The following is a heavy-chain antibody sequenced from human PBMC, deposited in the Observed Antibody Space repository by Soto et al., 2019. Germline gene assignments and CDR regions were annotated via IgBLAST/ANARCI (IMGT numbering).Heavy chain of an antibody. CDR2: ISSSSSTI. CDR1: GFTFSSYS. Sequence: EVQLVESGGGLVQPGGSLRLSCAASGFTFSSYSMNWVRQAPGKGLEWVSYISSSSSTIYYADSVKGRFTISRDNAKNSMDLQMNSLRAEDTAVYYCARARRLPAAILPAFDIWGQGTMVTVSS. J-gene: IGHJ3*02. D-gene: IGHD2-2*02. CDR3: ARARRLPAAILPAFDI. V-gene: IGHV3-48*01.